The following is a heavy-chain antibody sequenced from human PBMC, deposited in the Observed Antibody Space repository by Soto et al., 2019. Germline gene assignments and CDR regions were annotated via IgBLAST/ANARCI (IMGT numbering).Heavy chain of an antibody. Sequence: QVQLQQWGAGLLKPSETLSLTCAVYGGSFSGYYWSWIRQPPGKGLEWIGEINHSGSTNYNPSLTSRVTIPVDTSKNQFSLKLSSVTAADTAVYYCARRRVFLWFGELLGWFDPWGQGTLVTVSS. CDR1: GGSFSGYY. V-gene: IGHV4-34*01. D-gene: IGHD3-10*01. J-gene: IGHJ5*02. CDR3: ARRRVFLWFGELLGWFDP. CDR2: INHSGST.